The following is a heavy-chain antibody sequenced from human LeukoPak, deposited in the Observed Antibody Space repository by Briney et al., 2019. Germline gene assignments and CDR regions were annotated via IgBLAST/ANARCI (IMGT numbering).Heavy chain of an antibody. CDR3: ARGDSSGYSSY. V-gene: IGHV3-72*01. D-gene: IGHD3-22*01. CDR1: GXTLSDYY. CDR2: SRNRANSYST. J-gene: IGHJ4*02. Sequence: GGSLRLSCAASGXTLSDYYMDWVRQAPGKGLEWVGRSRNRANSYSTEYAASVKGRFTVSRDDSKNSLYLQMNSLKTEDTAVYYCARGDSSGYSSYWGQGTLVTVSS.